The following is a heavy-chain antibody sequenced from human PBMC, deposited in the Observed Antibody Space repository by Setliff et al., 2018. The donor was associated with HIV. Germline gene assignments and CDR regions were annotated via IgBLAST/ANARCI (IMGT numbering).Heavy chain of an antibody. V-gene: IGHV2-5*02. D-gene: IGHD2-15*01. Sequence: SGPTLVNPTQILTLTCTLTGLSVSNTGVGVGWIRQPPGKALEWLALIYWDDDKRYRPSLKRRLTITKDTSKNQVVLRITNMDPVDTGMYYCARIYGRSGPIWGQGTMVTVSS. CDR3: ARIYGRSGPI. J-gene: IGHJ3*02. CDR1: GLSVSNTGVG. CDR2: IYWDDDK.